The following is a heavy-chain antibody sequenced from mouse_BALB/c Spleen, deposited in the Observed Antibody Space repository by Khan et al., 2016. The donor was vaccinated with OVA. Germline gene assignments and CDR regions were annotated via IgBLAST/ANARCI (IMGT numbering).Heavy chain of an antibody. V-gene: IGHV2-3*01. CDR3: AKQNHGTLYAMDY. Sequence: VQLQESGPGLVAPSQSLSITCTVSGFSLTTYGVSWVRQPPGKGLEWLGVIWGDGSTNYHSALISRLTISKDNSKSQVFLKLNSLQTDDTGTYXCAKQNHGTLYAMDYRGQGTSVTVSS. CDR2: IWGDGST. D-gene: IGHD2-1*01. CDR1: GFSLTTYG. J-gene: IGHJ4*01.